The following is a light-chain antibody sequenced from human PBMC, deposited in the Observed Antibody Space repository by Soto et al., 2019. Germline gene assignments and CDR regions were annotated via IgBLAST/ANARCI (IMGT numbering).Light chain of an antibody. Sequence: EIVLTQSPGTLSLSPGERATLSCRASQSVSSSYLAWYQQKNGQAPRLLIYGASSRATGIPDRFSGSGSGTDFTLIISRLEPEDFAVYYCQQYGTSPWTFGQGTKVEIK. CDR1: QSVSSSY. CDR2: GAS. J-gene: IGKJ1*01. V-gene: IGKV3-20*01. CDR3: QQYGTSPWT.